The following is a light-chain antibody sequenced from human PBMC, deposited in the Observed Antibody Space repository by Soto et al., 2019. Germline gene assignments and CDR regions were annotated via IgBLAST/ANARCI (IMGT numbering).Light chain of an antibody. CDR3: LQDYNYPWT. CDR1: QAIRND. CDR2: AAS. Sequence: AIQMTQSPSSLSASVGDRVTITCRASQAIRNDLGWYQKKPGRAPKLLIYAASTLQSGVPSRFSGSGSGTDFTLTISSLQPEDFATYYCLQDYNYPWTFGQGTKVEVK. V-gene: IGKV1-6*01. J-gene: IGKJ1*01.